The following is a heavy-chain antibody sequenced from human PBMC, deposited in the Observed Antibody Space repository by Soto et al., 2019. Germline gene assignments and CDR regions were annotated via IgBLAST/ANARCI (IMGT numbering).Heavy chain of an antibody. CDR2: ISSSSSTI. V-gene: IGHV3-48*01. J-gene: IGHJ6*03. CDR3: ARVAVASALIAVAGDYYYYMDV. CDR1: GFTFSSYS. D-gene: IGHD6-19*01. Sequence: GGSLRLSCAASGFTFSSYSMNWVRQAPGKGLEWVSYISSSSSTIYYADSVKGRFTISRDNAKNSLYLQMNSLRAEDTAVYYCARVAVASALIAVAGDYYYYMDVWGKGTTVTVSS.